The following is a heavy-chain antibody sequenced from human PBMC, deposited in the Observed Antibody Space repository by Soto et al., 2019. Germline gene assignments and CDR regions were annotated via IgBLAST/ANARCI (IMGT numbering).Heavy chain of an antibody. CDR1: GGTFNTYN. CDR2: ILPIFGTT. CDR3: ARDETGDSYYYYYGMDV. V-gene: IGHV1-69*01. D-gene: IGHD7-27*01. Sequence: QVPLVQSGAEVKKPGSSVTVSCKASGGTFNTYNINWVRQAPGQGLEWMGGILPIFGTTNYAQRFQGRVTITADDSTSTAYMELSSLRSEDTAVYYCARDETGDSYYYYYGMDVWGQGTTVTVTS. J-gene: IGHJ6*02.